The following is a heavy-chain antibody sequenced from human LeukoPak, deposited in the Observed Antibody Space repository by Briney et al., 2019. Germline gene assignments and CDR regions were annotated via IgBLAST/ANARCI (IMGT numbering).Heavy chain of an antibody. J-gene: IGHJ4*02. CDR2: LYYSGNT. D-gene: IGHD6-13*01. V-gene: IGHV4-39*07. CDR3: ARGLTAAAADY. CDR1: GRSISSSSYY. Sequence: SETLSLPCTVSGRSISSSSYYWRWIRQPPGKGRERCGSLYYSGNTYYHPSLKSRVTISVATSKNQFSLKLSYVTAADTAVYYCARGLTAAAADYWGQGTLVTVSS.